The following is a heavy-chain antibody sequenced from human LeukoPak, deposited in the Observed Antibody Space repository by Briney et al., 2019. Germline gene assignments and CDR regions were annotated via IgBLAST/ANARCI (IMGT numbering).Heavy chain of an antibody. CDR2: IVVGSGNT. V-gene: IGHV1-58*02. CDR3: ANAPRNITMVRGVSGTLNYYYYYYMDV. CDR1: GFTFTSSA. J-gene: IGHJ6*03. Sequence: GASVKVSCKASGFTFTSSAMQWVRQARGQRLEWIGWIVVGSGNTNYAQKFQERVTITRDMSTSTAYMELSSLRSEDTAVYYCANAPRNITMVRGVSGTLNYYYYYYMDVWGKGTTVTISS. D-gene: IGHD3-10*01.